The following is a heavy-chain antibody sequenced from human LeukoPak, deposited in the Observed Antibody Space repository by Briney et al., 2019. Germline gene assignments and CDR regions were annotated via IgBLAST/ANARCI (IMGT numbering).Heavy chain of an antibody. D-gene: IGHD3-10*01. Sequence: ASVKDSCKPSGYTFASYGVTWVGQAPGQGLEGMGRISAYSGNTNYPQKLQGRVTMSTGTSTSTVYMELRSLRSDDTAVYYCARQVESTMALPDYWGQGTLVTLSS. CDR3: ARQVESTMALPDY. CDR2: ISAYSGNT. J-gene: IGHJ4*02. V-gene: IGHV1-18*01. CDR1: GYTFASYG.